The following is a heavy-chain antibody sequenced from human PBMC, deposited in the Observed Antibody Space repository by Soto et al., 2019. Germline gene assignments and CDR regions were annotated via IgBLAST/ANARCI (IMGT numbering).Heavy chain of an antibody. Sequence: PGGSLTLTXAEFGGSLINYGLHWDRQAPGRWLGWVADIWYVVCKTYYVESVNGRFNISRNNAKNTLYLQMYSLRVEDTGVYLCAGDLWSTNYFIDYWGPGTLVTVSS. J-gene: IGHJ4*02. V-gene: IGHV3-33*01. CDR1: GGSLINYG. CDR2: IWYVVCKT. D-gene: IGHD3-10*01. CDR3: AGDLWSTNYFIDY.